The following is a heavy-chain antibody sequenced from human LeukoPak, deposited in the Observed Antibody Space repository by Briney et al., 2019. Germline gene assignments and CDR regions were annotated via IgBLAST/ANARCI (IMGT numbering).Heavy chain of an antibody. CDR2: ISWDGGST. CDR3: AKDALPTTDRYHYYYYMDV. Sequence: QPGGSLRLSCAASAFTFSTYAMHWVRQAPGKGLEWVSLISWDGGSTYYADSVKGRFTISRDNSKNSLYLQMNSLRAEDTALYYCAKDALPTTDRYHYYYYMDVWGKGTTVTVSS. V-gene: IGHV3-43D*03. D-gene: IGHD5-12*01. J-gene: IGHJ6*03. CDR1: AFTFSTYA.